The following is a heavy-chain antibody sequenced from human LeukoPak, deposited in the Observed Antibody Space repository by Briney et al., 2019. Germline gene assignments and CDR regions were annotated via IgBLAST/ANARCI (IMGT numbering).Heavy chain of an antibody. Sequence: GGSLRLSCAASGFTFSSYGMHWVRQAPGKGLEWVAVIWYDGSNKYYADSVKGRFTISRDNSKNTLYLQMNSLRAEDTAVYYCARGLDSSGYYPEFDYWGQGTLVTVSS. D-gene: IGHD3-22*01. CDR2: IWYDGSNK. J-gene: IGHJ4*02. CDR3: ARGLDSSGYYPEFDY. V-gene: IGHV3-33*01. CDR1: GFTFSSYG.